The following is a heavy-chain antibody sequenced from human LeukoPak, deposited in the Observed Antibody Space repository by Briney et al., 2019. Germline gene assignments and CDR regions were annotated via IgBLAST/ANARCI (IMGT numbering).Heavy chain of an antibody. Sequence: SVKVSCKSSGYTFTSFVISWVRQAPGHGLEWLGWISAYNGDTNYAQKLQGRVTMTTDTSTSTAYMELRSLRSDDTAVYYCVRNRLRYCSGGSCYNFEYWGQGTLVTVSS. V-gene: IGHV1-18*01. CDR3: VRNRLRYCSGGSCYNFEY. CDR2: ISAYNGDT. D-gene: IGHD2-15*01. CDR1: GYTFTSFV. J-gene: IGHJ4*02.